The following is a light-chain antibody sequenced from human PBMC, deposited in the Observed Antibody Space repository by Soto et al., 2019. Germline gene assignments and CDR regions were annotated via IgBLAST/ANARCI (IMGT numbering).Light chain of an antibody. CDR3: QQRSNWPIT. V-gene: IGKV3-11*01. CDR1: QSVSSY. Sequence: EIVLTQSPGILSLSPGERATLSCRASQSVSSYLAWYQQKPGQAPRLLIYDASNRATGIPARFSGSGSGTDFTLTISSLEPEDFAVYYCQQRSNWPITFGQGTRLEI. J-gene: IGKJ5*01. CDR2: DAS.